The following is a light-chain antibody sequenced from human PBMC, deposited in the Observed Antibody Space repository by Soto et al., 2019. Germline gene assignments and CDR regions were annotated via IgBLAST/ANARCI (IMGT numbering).Light chain of an antibody. Sequence: EIVLTQSPGTLSLSPGERATLSCRASPSVSSSYLAWYQQKPGQAPRLLIYDASNRATGIPARFSGSGSGTDFTLTISSLEPEDFAVYYCQQRSNWPPTWTFGQGTKVDIK. V-gene: IGKV3D-20*02. J-gene: IGKJ1*01. CDR1: PSVSSSY. CDR2: DAS. CDR3: QQRSNWPPTWT.